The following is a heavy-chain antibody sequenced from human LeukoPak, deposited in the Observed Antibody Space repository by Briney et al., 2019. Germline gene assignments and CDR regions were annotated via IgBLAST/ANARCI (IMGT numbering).Heavy chain of an antibody. V-gene: IGHV1-69*13. CDR1: GGTFSSYA. J-gene: IGHJ5*02. D-gene: IGHD3-10*01. CDR3: ARDTYYYGSGSYWGPEFDP. Sequence: SVKVSCKASGGTFSSYAISWVRQAPGQGLEWMGGIIPIFGTANYAQKFQGRVTITADESTSTAYMELSSLRSEDTAVYYCARDTYYYGSGSYWGPEFDPWGQGTLVTASS. CDR2: IIPIFGTA.